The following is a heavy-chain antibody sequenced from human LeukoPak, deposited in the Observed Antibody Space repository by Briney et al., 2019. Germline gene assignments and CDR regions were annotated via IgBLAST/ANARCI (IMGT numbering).Heavy chain of an antibody. CDR3: ARANGDSFYCYYYGMDV. J-gene: IGHJ6*02. D-gene: IGHD4-17*01. Sequence: ASVKVSCKASGYTFTGYYMHWVRQAPGQGLEWMGWINPNSGGTNYAQKFQGRVTMTRDTSISTAYMELSRLRSDDTAVYYCARANGDSFYCYYYGMDVWGQGTTVTVSS. CDR2: INPNSGGT. V-gene: IGHV1-2*02. CDR1: GYTFTGYY.